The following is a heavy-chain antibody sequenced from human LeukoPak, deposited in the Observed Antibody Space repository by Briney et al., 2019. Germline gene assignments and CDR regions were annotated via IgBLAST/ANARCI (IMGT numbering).Heavy chain of an antibody. CDR3: ARNLAMTGDFDY. Sequence: ASVKVSCKTSGYTFTSYDINWVRQAPGQGLEWLGWMNPNNSRTGYAQTFQGRVSMTRDTSISTAYMELRSLRSEDTAVYYCARNLAMTGDFDYWGQGTLVTVSS. V-gene: IGHV1-8*01. CDR2: MNPNNSRT. J-gene: IGHJ4*02. D-gene: IGHD2-2*01. CDR1: GYTFTSYD.